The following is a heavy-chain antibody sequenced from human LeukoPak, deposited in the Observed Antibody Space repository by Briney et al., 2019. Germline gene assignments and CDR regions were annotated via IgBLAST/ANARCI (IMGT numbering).Heavy chain of an antibody. J-gene: IGHJ4*02. V-gene: IGHV3-30*18. CDR1: GFTFSSYG. D-gene: IGHD3-10*01. CDR2: ISYDGSNI. Sequence: PGGSLRLSCAASGFTFSSYGMHWVRQATGKGVEWVADISYDGSNIYYPDFVKGRFTISRDNSKNTLYLQMNSLRAEDTAVYYCAKDREYYYGSGSDYWGQGTLVTVSS. CDR3: AKDREYYYGSGSDY.